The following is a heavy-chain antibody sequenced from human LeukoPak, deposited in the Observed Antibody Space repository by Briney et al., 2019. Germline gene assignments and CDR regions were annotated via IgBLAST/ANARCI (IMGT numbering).Heavy chain of an antibody. D-gene: IGHD2-2*01. CDR2: ISYDGSNK. V-gene: IGHV3-30*19. CDR3: AREGMVVPAATFDY. CDR1: GFTFSRYG. Sequence: GGSLRLSCAASGFTFSRYGMHWVRQAPGKGLEWVAVISYDGSNKYYADAVKGRFTISRDNSKNTLYLQMNSLRAEDTAVYYCAREGMVVPAATFDYWGQGTLVTVSS. J-gene: IGHJ4*02.